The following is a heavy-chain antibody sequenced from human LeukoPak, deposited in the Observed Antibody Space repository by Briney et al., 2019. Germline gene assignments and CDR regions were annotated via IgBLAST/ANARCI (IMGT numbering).Heavy chain of an antibody. V-gene: IGHV3-66*01. J-gene: IGHJ4*02. D-gene: IGHD3-10*01. CDR3: AQDFYGSGSYDY. CDR1: GFTVSSNY. Sequence: PGGSLRLSCAASGFTVSSNYMNWVRQAPGKGLEWVSVIYSGGSTYYADSVKGRFTISRDNSKNTLYLQMNSLRAEDTAVYYCAQDFYGSGSYDYWGQGTLVTVSS. CDR2: IYSGGST.